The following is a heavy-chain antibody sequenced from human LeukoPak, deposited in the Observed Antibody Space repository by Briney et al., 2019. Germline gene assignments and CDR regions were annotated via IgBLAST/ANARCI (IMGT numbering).Heavy chain of an antibody. D-gene: IGHD3-10*01. V-gene: IGHV1-18*01. CDR3: ARDIVPPWFGELLSGDGMDV. CDR2: ISAYNGNT. CDR1: GYTFTSYG. J-gene: IGHJ6*02. Sequence: GASVKVSCKASGYTFTSYGISWVRQAPGQGLEWMGWISAYNGNTNYAQKLQGRVTMTTDTSASTAYMELRSLRSDDTAVYYCARDIVPPWFGELLSGDGMDVWGQGTTVTVSS.